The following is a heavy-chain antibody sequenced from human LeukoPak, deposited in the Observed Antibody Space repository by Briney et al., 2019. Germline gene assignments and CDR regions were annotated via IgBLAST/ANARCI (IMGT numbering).Heavy chain of an antibody. J-gene: IGHJ5*02. CDR2: IYTSGST. CDR3: ARGQEYSYGNWFDP. CDR1: GGSFSGYY. D-gene: IGHD5-18*01. Sequence: SETLSLTCAVYGGSFSGYYWSWIRQPAGKGLEWIGRIYTSGSTNYNPSLKSRVTMSVDTSKNQFSLKLSSVTAADTAVYYCARGQEYSYGNWFDPWGQGTLVTVSS. V-gene: IGHV4-59*10.